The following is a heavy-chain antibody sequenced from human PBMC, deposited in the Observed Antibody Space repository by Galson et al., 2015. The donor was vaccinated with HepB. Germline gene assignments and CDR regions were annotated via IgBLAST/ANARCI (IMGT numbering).Heavy chain of an antibody. CDR2: IYYSGST. CDR1: GGSISSYY. D-gene: IGHD5-12*01. Sequence: SETLSLTCTVSGGSISSYYWSWIRQPPGKGLEWIGYIYYSGSTNYNPSLKSRVTMSVDTSKNQFSLKLSSVTAADTAVYYCARDSPFGYSGYDWVFDAFDIWGQGTMVTVSS. V-gene: IGHV4-59*12. CDR3: ARDSPFGYSGYDWVFDAFDI. J-gene: IGHJ3*02.